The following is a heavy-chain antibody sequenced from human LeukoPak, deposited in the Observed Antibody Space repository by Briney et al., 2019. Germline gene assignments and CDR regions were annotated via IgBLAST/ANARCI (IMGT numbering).Heavy chain of an antibody. CDR1: GFTVSSNY. CDR3: ARDQTYYYGSGSYYNGKLGAFDI. CDR2: IYSGGST. V-gene: IGHV3-66*01. D-gene: IGHD3-10*01. J-gene: IGHJ3*02. Sequence: GGSLRLSCAASGFTVSSNYMSWVRQAPGKGLEWVSVIYSGGSTYYADSVKGRFTISRDNSKNTLYLQMNSLRAEDTAVYYCARDQTYYYGSGSYYNGKLGAFDIWGQGTMVTVSS.